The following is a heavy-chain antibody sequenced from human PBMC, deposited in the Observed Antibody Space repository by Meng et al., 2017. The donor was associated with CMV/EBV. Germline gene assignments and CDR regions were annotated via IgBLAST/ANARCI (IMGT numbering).Heavy chain of an antibody. Sequence: GGSLRLSCAASGFTFSSYSMNWVHQAPGKGLEWVSYISSSSSTIYYADSVKGRFTISRDNSKNTLYLQMNSLRAEDTAVYYCASGVAAGPDAANAFDIWGQGTMVTVSS. CDR1: GFTFSSYS. CDR2: ISSSSSTI. CDR3: ASGVAAGPDAANAFDI. D-gene: IGHD6-13*01. V-gene: IGHV3-48*01. J-gene: IGHJ3*02.